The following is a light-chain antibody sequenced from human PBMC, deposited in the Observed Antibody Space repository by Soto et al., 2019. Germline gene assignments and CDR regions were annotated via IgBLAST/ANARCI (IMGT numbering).Light chain of an antibody. CDR1: QSISSY. CDR3: HQSYSTLWT. V-gene: IGKV1-39*01. J-gene: IGKJ1*01. Sequence: DIQMTQSPSSLSASVGDRVTITSRASQSISSYLNWYQQKPGKAPKLLIYAASILQSGVPSRFSGSGSGTDFTLTISGLQPEDVATYYCHQSYSTLWTFGQGTKVEIK. CDR2: AAS.